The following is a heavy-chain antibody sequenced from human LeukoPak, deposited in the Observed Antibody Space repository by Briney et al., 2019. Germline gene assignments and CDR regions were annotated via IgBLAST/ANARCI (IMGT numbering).Heavy chain of an antibody. Sequence: ASVKVSCKASGYTFTGYYMHWVRQAPGQGLGWMGWINPNSGGTNYAQKFQGRVTMTRDTSISTAYMELSRLRSDDTAVYYCARTPRLAAPENYWGQGTLVTVSS. CDR2: INPNSGGT. D-gene: IGHD6-6*01. CDR1: GYTFTGYY. V-gene: IGHV1-2*02. J-gene: IGHJ4*02. CDR3: ARTPRLAAPENY.